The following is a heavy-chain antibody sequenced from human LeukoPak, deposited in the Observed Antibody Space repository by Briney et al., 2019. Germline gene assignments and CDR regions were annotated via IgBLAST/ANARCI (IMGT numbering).Heavy chain of an antibody. CDR1: AGSLSSSGTY. V-gene: IGHV4-39*01. Sequence: PSQTLSPTCRVSAGSLSSSGTYWGWIRHPPGKGLEWIGSIYYSGSTHYKRSLKSRVTISVDTSKKQFCLRLSSVTAADTAVYYCAKNTQGATSYFDYWGQGTQVTVSS. CDR2: IYYSGST. CDR3: AKNTQGATSYFDY. D-gene: IGHD1-26*01. J-gene: IGHJ4*02.